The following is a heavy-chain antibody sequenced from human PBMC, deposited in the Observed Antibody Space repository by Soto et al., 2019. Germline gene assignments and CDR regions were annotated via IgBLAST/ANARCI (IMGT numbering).Heavy chain of an antibody. CDR3: ARSSSWDVRDYYFDY. CDR2: INPNSGGT. Sequence: ASVKVSCKASGYTFTGYYMHWVRQAPGQGLEWMGWINPNSGGTNYAQKFQGWVTMTRDTSISTAYMELSRLRSDDTAVYYCARSSSWDVRDYYFDYWGQGTLVTVSS. V-gene: IGHV1-2*04. CDR1: GYTFTGYY. J-gene: IGHJ4*02. D-gene: IGHD6-13*01.